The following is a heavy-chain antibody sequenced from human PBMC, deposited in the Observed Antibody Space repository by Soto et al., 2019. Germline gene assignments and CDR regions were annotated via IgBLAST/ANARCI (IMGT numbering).Heavy chain of an antibody. J-gene: IGHJ4*02. CDR2: IWYDGSNK. CDR3: ARDIGQNSGSPFDY. D-gene: IGHD1-26*01. V-gene: IGHV3-33*01. Sequence: QVQLVESGGGVVQPGRSLRLSCAASGFTFSSYGMHWVRQAPGKGLEWVAVIWYDGSNKYYADSVKGRFTISRDNSKNTLYLQMNSLRAEDTAVYYCARDIGQNSGSPFDYWGQGTLVTVSS. CDR1: GFTFSSYG.